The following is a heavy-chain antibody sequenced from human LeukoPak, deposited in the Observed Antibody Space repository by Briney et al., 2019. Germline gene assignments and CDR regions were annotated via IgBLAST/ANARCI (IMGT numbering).Heavy chain of an antibody. J-gene: IGHJ4*02. D-gene: IGHD3-22*01. Sequence: SGPTLVNPTQTLTLTCTFSGFSLNTRGVGVGWIRQPPGRALEWLALIYWDDDRRYSPSLKSRLTITKDTSKNLVVLTMTNMDPVDTATYFCAHRKNYYDSSVFDNWGQGTLVTVSS. CDR3: AHRKNYYDSSVFDN. CDR2: IYWDDDR. CDR1: GFSLNTRGVG. V-gene: IGHV2-5*02.